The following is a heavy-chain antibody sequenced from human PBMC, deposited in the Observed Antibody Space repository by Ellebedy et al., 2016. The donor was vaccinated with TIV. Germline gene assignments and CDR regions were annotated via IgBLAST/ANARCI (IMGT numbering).Heavy chain of an antibody. J-gene: IGHJ4*02. V-gene: IGHV3-7*01. CDR3: ARDPGSGWYFDY. D-gene: IGHD6-19*01. Sequence: PGGSLRLSCAAPTFTFTSYWMSRVRQAPGKGLEWVANINQDGSEKYYVDSVKGRFTISRYNAKNSLYLQMSSLRAGDTAVYYCARDPGSGWYFDYWGQGTLVTVSS. CDR2: INQDGSEK. CDR1: TFTFTSYW.